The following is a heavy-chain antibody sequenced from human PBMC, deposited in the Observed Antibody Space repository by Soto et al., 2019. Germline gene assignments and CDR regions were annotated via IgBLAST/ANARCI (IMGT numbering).Heavy chain of an antibody. D-gene: IGHD3-22*01. CDR1: GGSISSGGYY. CDR3: ARSSTYYYDSSGYYYPYNWFDP. CDR2: IYYSGST. J-gene: IGHJ5*02. Sequence: PSETLSLTCTVSGGSISSGGYYWSWIRQHPGKGLEWIGYIYYSGSTYYNPSLKSRVTISVDTSKNQFSLKLSSVTAADTAVYYCARSSTYYYDSSGYYYPYNWFDPWGQGTLVTVSS. V-gene: IGHV4-31*03.